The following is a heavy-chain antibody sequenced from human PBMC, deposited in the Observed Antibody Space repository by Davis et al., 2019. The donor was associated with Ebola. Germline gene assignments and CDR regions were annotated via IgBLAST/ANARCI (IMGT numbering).Heavy chain of an antibody. Sequence: SGPTLVKPTETLTLTCTVSGFSLSNARLGVSWIRQPPGKALEWLAHIFSTDVKSYSTSLKSRLTISKDTSKSQVVLTMTNMDPVDTATYYCARIRGKVQGPDYYYGMDVWGQGTTVTVSS. D-gene: IGHD3-10*01. V-gene: IGHV2-26*01. J-gene: IGHJ6*02. CDR3: ARIRGKVQGPDYYYGMDV. CDR1: GFSLSNARLG. CDR2: IFSTDVK.